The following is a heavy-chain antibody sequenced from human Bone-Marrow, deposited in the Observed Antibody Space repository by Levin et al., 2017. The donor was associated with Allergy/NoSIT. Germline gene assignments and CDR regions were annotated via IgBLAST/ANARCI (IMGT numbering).Heavy chain of an antibody. CDR2: ISYDGSHK. V-gene: IGHV3-30*04. CDR3: ARDRFDSGSYYLLDY. Sequence: GESLKISCAASGFIFSDYFMHWVRQAPGKGLEWVAVISYDGSHKYYADSVKGRFTISRDNFKDTFYVEMNNLRPDDTAVYYCARDRFDSGSYYLLDYWGRGTLVTVSS. D-gene: IGHD1-26*01. J-gene: IGHJ4*02. CDR1: GFIFSDYF.